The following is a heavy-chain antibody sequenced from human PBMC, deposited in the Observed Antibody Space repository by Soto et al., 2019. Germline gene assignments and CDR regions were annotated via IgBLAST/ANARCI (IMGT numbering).Heavy chain of an antibody. CDR2: IIPIFGTA. J-gene: IGHJ6*02. V-gene: IGHV1-69*01. Sequence: QVQLVQSGAEVKKPGSSVKVSCKASGGTFSSYAISWVRQAPGQGLEWMGGIIPIFGTANYAQKFQGRVTITADESTSTAYMELSSLRSEDTAVYYCARGYDFWSGYAPSRDYYYGMDVWGQGTTVTVSS. CDR1: GGTFSSYA. CDR3: ARGYDFWSGYAPSRDYYYGMDV. D-gene: IGHD3-3*01.